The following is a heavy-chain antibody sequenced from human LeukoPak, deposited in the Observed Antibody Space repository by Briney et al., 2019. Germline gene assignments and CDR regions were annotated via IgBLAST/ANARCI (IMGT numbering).Heavy chain of an antibody. CDR1: GFTFSSYA. CDR3: ASQRGYSYGYRLGTFDY. J-gene: IGHJ4*01. CDR2: IRGSGGST. D-gene: IGHD5-18*01. Sequence: GGSLRLSCAPSGFTFSSYAMRWPRHAPGKAREWGSAIRGSGGSTYYADSVKGRFTIYRDNSKNTLYLQMNSLRAEDTAVYYCASQRGYSYGYRLGTFDYWGQGTLVTVSS. V-gene: IGHV3-23*01.